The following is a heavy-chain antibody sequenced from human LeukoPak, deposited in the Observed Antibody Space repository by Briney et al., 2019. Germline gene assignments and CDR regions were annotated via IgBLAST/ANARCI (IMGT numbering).Heavy chain of an antibody. CDR2: IYTSGST. Sequence: SGTLSLTCTVSGCSLSSYYWSWIRQPAGKGLEWIGRIYTSGSTNYNPSLKSRVTMSVHTSKNQFSLKLSSVTAADTAVYYCARDYYGSGPVSYYMDVWGKGTTVTVSS. J-gene: IGHJ6*03. V-gene: IGHV4-4*07. D-gene: IGHD3-10*01. CDR3: ARDYYGSGPVSYYMDV. CDR1: GCSLSSYY.